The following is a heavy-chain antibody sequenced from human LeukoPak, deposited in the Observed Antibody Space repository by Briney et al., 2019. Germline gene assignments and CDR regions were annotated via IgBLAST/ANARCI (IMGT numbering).Heavy chain of an antibody. Sequence: SETLSLTCTVSGGSISSGAYYWTWIRQHPGKGLEWLGYISNSGSTYYNPSLKSRVTITVDTSKNQFSLHLSSVTAADTAVYYCARRLSGYSSSWFWFDPWGQGTLVTVSS. D-gene: IGHD6-13*01. CDR1: GGSISSGAYY. CDR2: ISNSGST. CDR3: ARRLSGYSSSWFWFDP. J-gene: IGHJ5*02. V-gene: IGHV4-31*03.